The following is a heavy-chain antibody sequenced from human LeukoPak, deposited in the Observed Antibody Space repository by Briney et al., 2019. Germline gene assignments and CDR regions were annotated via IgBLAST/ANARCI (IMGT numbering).Heavy chain of an antibody. J-gene: IGHJ4*02. D-gene: IGHD3-10*01. CDR1: GGSISSSSYY. V-gene: IGHV4-39*07. Sequence: SETLSLTCTVSGGSISSSSYYWGWIRQPPGKGLEWIGSIYYSGSTYYNPSLKSRVTISVDTSKNQFSLKLSSVTAADTAVYYCARTTITMVRGVITAFDYWGQGTLVTVSS. CDR3: ARTTITMVRGVITAFDY. CDR2: IYYSGST.